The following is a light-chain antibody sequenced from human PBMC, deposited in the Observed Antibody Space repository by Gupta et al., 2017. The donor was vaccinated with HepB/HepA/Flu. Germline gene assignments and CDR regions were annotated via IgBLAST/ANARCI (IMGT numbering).Light chain of an antibody. CDR3: QQTYSVPPT. J-gene: IGKJ3*01. Sequence: DIQMTQSPSSLSASVGDRVTITCRSSQSILRYLNWFQKKPGKAPNLLIYTASSLQSGVPSRFNGGGSGTDFTLNISRLQPEAFATYYCQQTYSVPPTFGPGTKVDVK. CDR1: QSILRY. V-gene: IGKV1-39*01. CDR2: TAS.